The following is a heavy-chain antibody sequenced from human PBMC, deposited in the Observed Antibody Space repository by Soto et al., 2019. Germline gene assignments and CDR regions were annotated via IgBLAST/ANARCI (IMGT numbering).Heavy chain of an antibody. J-gene: IGHJ6*02. CDR3: ARGGYSGSTSCRPYYYGMDV. CDR2: IKQDGSEK. CDR1: GFTFSSYW. D-gene: IGHD2-2*01. Sequence: GGSLRLSCAASGFTFSSYWMSWVRQAPGKGLEWVANIKQDGSEKYYVDSVKGRFTISRDNAKNSLYLQMNSLRAEDTAVYYCARGGYSGSTSCRPYYYGMDVWGQGTTVTVSS. V-gene: IGHV3-7*05.